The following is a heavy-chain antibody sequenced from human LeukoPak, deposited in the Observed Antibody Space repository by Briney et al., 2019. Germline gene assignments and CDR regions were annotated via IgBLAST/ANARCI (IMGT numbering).Heavy chain of an antibody. D-gene: IGHD3-22*01. CDR2: ISSSSATI. V-gene: IGHV3-48*01. CDR3: AKMYYDSSCHFDY. CDR1: GFTFSDYS. J-gene: IGHJ4*02. Sequence: GGSLRLSCAASGFTFSDYSMNWVRQAPGKGLEWVSYISSSSATIYYADSVKGRFTISRDNAQNSLFLQMNSLRAEDTAVYYCAKMYYDSSCHFDYWGQGTLVTVSS.